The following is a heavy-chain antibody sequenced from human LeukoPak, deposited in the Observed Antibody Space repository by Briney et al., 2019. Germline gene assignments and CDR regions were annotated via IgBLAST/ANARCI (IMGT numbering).Heavy chain of an antibody. D-gene: IGHD5-24*01. J-gene: IGHJ4*02. CDR2: FDPGDGET. V-gene: IGHV1-24*01. CDR3: ARWLQLDGYFDY. CDR1: GYTLTELS. Sequence: ASVKVSCKVSGYTLTELSMHWVRQAPGKGLEWMGGFDPGDGETIYAQKFQGRVTMTEDTSTDTAYMELSSLRSEDTAVYCCARWLQLDGYFDYWGQGTLVTVSS.